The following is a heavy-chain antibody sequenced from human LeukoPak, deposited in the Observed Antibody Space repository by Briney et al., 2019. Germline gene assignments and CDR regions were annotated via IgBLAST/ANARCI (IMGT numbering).Heavy chain of an antibody. CDR2: IKQDGSEK. J-gene: IGHJ3*02. CDR1: GFTFSSYW. CDR3: ARDGLVGAGDAFDI. Sequence: GGSLRLSCAASGFTFSSYWMSWVRQAPGKGLEWVANIKQDGSEKYYVDSVKGRFTISRDNAKNSLYLQMNSLRAEDTAVYYCARDGLVGAGDAFDIWGQGTMVTVSS. D-gene: IGHD1-26*01. V-gene: IGHV3-7*01.